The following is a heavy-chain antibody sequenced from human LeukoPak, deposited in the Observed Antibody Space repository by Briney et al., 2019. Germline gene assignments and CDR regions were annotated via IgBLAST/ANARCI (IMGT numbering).Heavy chain of an antibody. CDR1: GGSISSSSYY. V-gene: IGHV4-39*01. Sequence: SETLSLTCTVSGGSISSSSYYWGWIRQPPGKGLEWIGSINYSGSTYYNPSHKSRVTISVDTSKNQFSLKLSSVTAADTAVYYCARRGRDGYNLDYWGQGTLVTVSS. CDR3: ARRGRDGYNLDY. CDR2: INYSGST. J-gene: IGHJ4*02. D-gene: IGHD5-24*01.